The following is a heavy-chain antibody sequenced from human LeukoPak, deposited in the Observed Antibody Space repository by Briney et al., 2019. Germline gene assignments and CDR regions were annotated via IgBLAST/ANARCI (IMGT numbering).Heavy chain of an antibody. D-gene: IGHD6-13*01. CDR3: ASTTIAAADHFDY. V-gene: IGHV1-69*05. Sequence: SVKVSCKASGGTFSSYAISWVRQAPGQGLEWMGGIIPIFGTANYAQKFQGRVTITTDESTSTAYMELSSLRSEDTAAYYCASTTIAAADHFDYWGQGTLVTVSS. J-gene: IGHJ4*02. CDR2: IIPIFGTA. CDR1: GGTFSSYA.